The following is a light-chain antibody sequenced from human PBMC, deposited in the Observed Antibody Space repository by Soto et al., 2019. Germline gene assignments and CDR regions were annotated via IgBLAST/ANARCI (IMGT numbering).Light chain of an antibody. CDR1: QGISSY. CDR2: AAS. J-gene: IGKJ4*01. Sequence: DIQLTQSPSFLSASVGERVTITCRASQGISSYLAWYQQKPGKAPKLLIYAASTLQSGVPSRFSGSGSRTEFTLRISSLQPEDFATYYCQQLNSYPLTFGGGTKVEIK. CDR3: QQLNSYPLT. V-gene: IGKV1-9*01.